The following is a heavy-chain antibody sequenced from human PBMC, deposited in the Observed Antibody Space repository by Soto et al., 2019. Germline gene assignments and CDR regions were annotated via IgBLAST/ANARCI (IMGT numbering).Heavy chain of an antibody. J-gene: IGHJ4*02. Sequence: GGSLRLSCAASGFTFSGSAMQWVRQASGKGLEWVGRIRSKANSYATAYAASVKGRFTISRDDSKNTAYLQMNSLKTEDTAVYYCTRNLGYCSGGSCLKEPYWGQGTLVTVSS. CDR2: IRSKANSYAT. CDR1: GFTFSGSA. CDR3: TRNLGYCSGGSCLKEPY. D-gene: IGHD2-15*01. V-gene: IGHV3-73*01.